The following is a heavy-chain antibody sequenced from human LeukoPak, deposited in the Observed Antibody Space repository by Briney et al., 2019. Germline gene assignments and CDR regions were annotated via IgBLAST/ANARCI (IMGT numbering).Heavy chain of an antibody. J-gene: IGHJ5*02. V-gene: IGHV4-59*01. CDR3: ARGLGSSKENWFDP. D-gene: IGHD2-2*01. Sequence: SETLSLTCTVSGGSISSDSWTWIRQPPGKGLEWIGYIYYSGSTNYNPSLKSRVTISVDTSKNQFSLKLSSVTAADTAVYYCARGLGSSKENWFDPWGQGTLVTVSS. CDR2: IYYSGST. CDR1: GGSISSDS.